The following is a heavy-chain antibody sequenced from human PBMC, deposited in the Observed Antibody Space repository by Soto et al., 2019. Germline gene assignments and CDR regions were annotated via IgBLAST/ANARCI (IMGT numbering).Heavy chain of an antibody. CDR1: GFTVSSNY. CDR2: IYSGGST. D-gene: IGHD3-10*01. V-gene: IGHV3-66*01. CDR3: ARDYPSEYGPYYYYYGMDV. Sequence: GGSLRLSCAASGFTVSSNYMSWVRQAPGKGLEWVSVIYSGGSTYYADSVKGRFTISRDNSKNTLYLQMNSLRAEDTAVYYCARDYPSEYGPYYYYYGMDVWGQGTTVTVSS. J-gene: IGHJ6*02.